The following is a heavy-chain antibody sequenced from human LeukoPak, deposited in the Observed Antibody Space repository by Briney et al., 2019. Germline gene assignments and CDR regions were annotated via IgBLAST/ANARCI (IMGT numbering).Heavy chain of an antibody. CDR3: ARVGSVGHVTYYYYYMDV. CDR1: GFTFSSYW. Sequence: GGSLRLSCAASGFTFSSYWMHWVRQAPGKGLVWVSRINSDGSSTSYADSVKGRFTISRDNAKNTLYLQMNSLRAEDTAVYYCARVGSVGHVTYYYYYMDVWGKGTKVTVSS. V-gene: IGHV3-74*01. J-gene: IGHJ6*03. D-gene: IGHD4-11*01. CDR2: INSDGSST.